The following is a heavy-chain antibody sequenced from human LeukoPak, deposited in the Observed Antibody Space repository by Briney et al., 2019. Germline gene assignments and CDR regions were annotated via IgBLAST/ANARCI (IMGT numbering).Heavy chain of an antibody. V-gene: IGHV4-34*01. J-gene: IGHJ6*02. CDR3: ARKGSLVPAYTSHYGMDV. CDR1: GGSFSGYY. CDR2: INHSGST. D-gene: IGHD2-2*01. Sequence: RPSETLSLTCAVYGGSFSGYYWSWIRQPPGKGLEWIGEINHSGSTNYNPPLKSRVTISVDTSKNQFSLKLSSVTAADTAVYYCARKGSLVPAYTSHYGMDVWGQGTTVTVSS.